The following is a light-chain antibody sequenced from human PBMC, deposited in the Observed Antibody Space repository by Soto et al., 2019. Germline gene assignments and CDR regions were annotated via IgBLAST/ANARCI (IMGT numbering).Light chain of an antibody. CDR3: QQYKSSST. J-gene: IGKJ1*01. Sequence: IQLTQSPSSLSASVGDRVTITCRASQGISSYLAWYQQKPGKAPKLLIYVASILQSGVPSRFSGSGSGTDFTLTISSLQPEDFGVYYCQQYKSSSTFGQGTKVEIK. CDR2: VAS. V-gene: IGKV1-9*01. CDR1: QGISSY.